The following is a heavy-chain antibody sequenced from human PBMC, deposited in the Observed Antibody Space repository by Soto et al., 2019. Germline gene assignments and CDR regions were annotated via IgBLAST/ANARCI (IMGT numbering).Heavy chain of an antibody. Sequence: PSETLSLTCAVYGGSFSGYYWSWIRQPPGKGLEWIGEINHSGSTNYNPSLKSRVTISVDTSKNQFSLKLSSVTAADTAVYYCARGSYYYGSGSKTMFRHQNWFDPWGQGTLV. D-gene: IGHD3-10*01. V-gene: IGHV4-34*01. CDR3: ARGSYYYGSGSKTMFRHQNWFDP. J-gene: IGHJ5*02. CDR2: INHSGST. CDR1: GGSFSGYY.